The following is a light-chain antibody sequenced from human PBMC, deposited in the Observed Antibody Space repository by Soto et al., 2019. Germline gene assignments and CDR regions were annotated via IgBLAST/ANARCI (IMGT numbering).Light chain of an antibody. V-gene: IGKV3-20*01. J-gene: IGKJ1*01. CDR2: GAS. CDR3: QQYGSSPPRT. CDR1: QSVSSSY. Sequence: ELVLTKSPGTLSLSPGERATLSCRASQSVSSSYLAWYQQKPGQAPRLLIYGASSRATGIPDRFSGSGSGKHFTLTISRREPEDFAVYYCQQYGSSPPRTFGQGTKVEIK.